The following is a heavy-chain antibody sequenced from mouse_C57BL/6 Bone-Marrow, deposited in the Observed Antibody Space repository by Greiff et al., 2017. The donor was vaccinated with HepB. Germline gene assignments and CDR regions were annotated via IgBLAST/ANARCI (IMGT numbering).Heavy chain of an antibody. J-gene: IGHJ4*01. V-gene: IGHV10-1*01. D-gene: IGHD2-5*01. Sequence: DVKLVESGGGLVQPKGSLKLSCAASGFSFNTYAMNWVRQAPGKGLEWVARIRSKSNNYATYYADSVKDRFTISRDDSESMLYLQMNNLKTEDTAMYYCVRQTHYSNYYYYAMDYWGQGTSVAVSS. CDR2: IRSKSNNYAT. CDR3: VRQTHYSNYYYYAMDY. CDR1: GFSFNTYA.